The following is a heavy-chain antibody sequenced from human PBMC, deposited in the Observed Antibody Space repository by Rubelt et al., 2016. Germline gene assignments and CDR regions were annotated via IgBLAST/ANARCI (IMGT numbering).Heavy chain of an antibody. D-gene: IGHD4-23*01. J-gene: IGHJ5*02. CDR2: MNPNSGDA. V-gene: IGHV1-8*01. Sequence: QLQLMQSGAEVKKPGASVKVPCMASGYTFTSYDINWVRQATGQGLEWMGWMNPNSGDAGYAQKFQGRVTMPRDTTTNTAYMELSSLRSEDTAMYYCATRGGYGGSRYFDPWGQGTLVTVSS. CDR3: ATRGGYGGSRYFDP. CDR1: GYTFTSYD.